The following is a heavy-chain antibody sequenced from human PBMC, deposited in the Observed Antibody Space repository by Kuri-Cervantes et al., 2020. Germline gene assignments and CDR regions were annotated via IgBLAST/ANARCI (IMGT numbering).Heavy chain of an antibody. CDR2: IYHSGST. CDR3: ARSLAAGRNWFDP. CDR1: GGSISSSNW. V-gene: IGHV4-4*02. J-gene: IGHJ5*02. D-gene: IGHD6-6*01. Sequence: GSLRLSCAVSGGSISSSNWWSWVRQPPGKGLEWIGEIYHSGSTNYNPSLKSRVTISVDKSKNQFSLKLSSVTAADTAIYYCARSLAAGRNWFDPWGQGTLVTVSS.